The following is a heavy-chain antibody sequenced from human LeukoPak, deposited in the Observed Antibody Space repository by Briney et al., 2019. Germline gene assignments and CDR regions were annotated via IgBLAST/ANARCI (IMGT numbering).Heavy chain of an antibody. V-gene: IGHV1-2*06. J-gene: IGHJ4*02. CDR3: ARSYGLGGNYFDY. Sequence: ASVKVSCKASGYTFTDYYMHWVRQAPGQGLEWMGRINPNSGGTNYAQKFQGRVTMTRDTSISTAYMELSRLRSDDTAVYYCARSYGLGGNYFDYWGQGTLVTVSS. CDR1: GYTFTDYY. CDR2: INPNSGGT. D-gene: IGHD3-16*01.